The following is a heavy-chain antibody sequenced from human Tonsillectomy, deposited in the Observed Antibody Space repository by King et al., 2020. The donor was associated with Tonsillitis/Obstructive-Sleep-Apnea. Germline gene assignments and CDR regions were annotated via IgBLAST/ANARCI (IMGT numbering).Heavy chain of an antibody. CDR2: IISSSSTI. V-gene: IGHV3-48*02. CDR1: GFTFSSYS. CDR3: ARAAYGDYSPLDY. J-gene: IGHJ4*02. Sequence: VQLVESGGGLVQPGGSLRLSCAASGFTFSSYSMNWVRQAPGKGLEWVSYIISSSSTIYYADSVKGRFTISRDNAKNSLYLQMNSLRDEDTAVYYCARAAYGDYSPLDYWGQGTLVTVSS. D-gene: IGHD4-17*01.